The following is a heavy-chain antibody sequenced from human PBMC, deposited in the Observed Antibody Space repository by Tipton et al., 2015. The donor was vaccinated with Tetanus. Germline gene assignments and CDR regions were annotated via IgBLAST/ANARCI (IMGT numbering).Heavy chain of an antibody. CDR1: GFTFSSYA. Sequence: SLRLSCVASGFTFSSYAMNWVRQAPGKGLEWVSAISGSGGSTQYADSVKGRFTISRDNSKNTLYLQMNSLRAEDTAVYYCAKNSRSSWYEYFESWGQGTLVIVSS. CDR2: ISGSGGST. CDR3: AKNSRSSWYEYFES. D-gene: IGHD6-13*01. V-gene: IGHV3-23*01. J-gene: IGHJ4*02.